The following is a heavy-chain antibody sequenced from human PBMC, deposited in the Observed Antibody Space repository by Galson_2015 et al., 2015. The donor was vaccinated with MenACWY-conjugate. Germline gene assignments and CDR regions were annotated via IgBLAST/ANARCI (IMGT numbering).Heavy chain of an antibody. CDR1: GFTFSSYA. J-gene: IGHJ6*02. V-gene: IGHV3-30*04. Sequence: SLRLSCAASGFTFSSYAMHWVRQAPGKGLEWVAVISYDGSNKYYADSVKGRFTISRDNSKNTLYLQMNSLRAEDTAVYYCARVAAAGRGGMDVWGQGTTVTVSS. CDR2: ISYDGSNK. CDR3: ARVAAAGRGGMDV. D-gene: IGHD6-13*01.